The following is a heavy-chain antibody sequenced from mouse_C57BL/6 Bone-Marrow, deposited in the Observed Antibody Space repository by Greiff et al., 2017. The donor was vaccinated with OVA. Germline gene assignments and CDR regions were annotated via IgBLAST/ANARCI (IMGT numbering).Heavy chain of an antibody. D-gene: IGHD2-10*02. CDR2: IYPRDGST. Sequence: QVQLKQSGAELARPGASVKISCKVSGYTFTDHTIHWMKQRPEQGLEWIGYIYPRDGSTKYNEKFKGKATLTADKSSSTAYMQLNSLTSEDSAVYVCAREGYGNYRAWFAYWGQGTLVTVSA. J-gene: IGHJ3*01. CDR1: GYTFTDHT. CDR3: AREGYGNYRAWFAY. V-gene: IGHV1-78*01.